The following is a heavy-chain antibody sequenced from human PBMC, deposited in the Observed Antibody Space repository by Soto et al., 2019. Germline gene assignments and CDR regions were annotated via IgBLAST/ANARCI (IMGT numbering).Heavy chain of an antibody. V-gene: IGHV1-2*04. CDR3: ARETRGEAWYFDL. CDR1: GYTFTGYY. D-gene: IGHD3-16*01. Sequence: QVQLVQSGAEVKKPGASVKVSCKASGYTFTGYYMHWVRQAPGQGLEWMGWINPNSGGTNYAQKFQGWVTMTRDTSTSTTYMELGRMRSDDTAVYYCARETRGEAWYFDLWGRSTLVTVYS. J-gene: IGHJ2*01. CDR2: INPNSGGT.